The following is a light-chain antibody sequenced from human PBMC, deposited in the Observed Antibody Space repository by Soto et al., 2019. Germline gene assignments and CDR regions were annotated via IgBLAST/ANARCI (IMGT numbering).Light chain of an antibody. CDR3: QQSYSTLWT. V-gene: IGKV1-39*01. Sequence: DIQMIQSRSSLSASVGDRVTITCRASQSSSSYLNWYQQKPGKAPKLLIYAASSLQSGVPSRFSGSGSGTDFTLTISSLQPEDFATYYRQQSYSTLWTFGQGTKVEIK. CDR1: QSSSSY. J-gene: IGKJ1*01. CDR2: AAS.